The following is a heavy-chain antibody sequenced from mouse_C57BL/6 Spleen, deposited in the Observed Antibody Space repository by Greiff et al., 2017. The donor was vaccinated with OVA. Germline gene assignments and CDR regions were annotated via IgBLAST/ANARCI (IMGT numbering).Heavy chain of an antibody. D-gene: IGHD2-2*01. V-gene: IGHV2-9-1*01. Sequence: VQRVESGPGLVAPSQSLSITCTVSGFSLTSYAISWVRQPPGKGLEWLGVIWTGGGTNYNSALKSRLSISKDNSKSQVFLKMNSLQTDDTARYYCARMEDYYGYDGFAYWGQGTLVTVSA. CDR3: ARMEDYYGYDGFAY. CDR1: GFSLTSYA. CDR2: IWTGGGT. J-gene: IGHJ3*01.